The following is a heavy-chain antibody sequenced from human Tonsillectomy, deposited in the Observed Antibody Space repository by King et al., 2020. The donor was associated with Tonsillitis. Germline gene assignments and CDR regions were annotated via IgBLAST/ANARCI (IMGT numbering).Heavy chain of an antibody. V-gene: IGHV2-70*11. J-gene: IGHJ4*02. Sequence: VTLKESGPALVKPTQTLTLTCTFSGFSLSTSGMCVSWIRQPPGKALEWLARIDWADDKYYNTSLKTRLTISKDTSKNQVVLTMTNMDPVDTATYFCARISSHSYEISGYYFDYWGQGTLVTVSS. CDR2: IDWADDK. D-gene: IGHD3-22*01. CDR1: GFSLSTSGMC. CDR3: ARISSHSYEISGYYFDY.